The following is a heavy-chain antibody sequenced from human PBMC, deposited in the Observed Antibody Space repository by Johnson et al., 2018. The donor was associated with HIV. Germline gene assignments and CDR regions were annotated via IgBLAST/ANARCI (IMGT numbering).Heavy chain of an antibody. J-gene: IGHJ3*02. CDR3: ARGIPTLPLTGTRGFDI. CDR1: GFTFSNYA. V-gene: IGHV3-64*01. D-gene: IGHD1-20*01. CDR2: ISSNGGRT. Sequence: VQLVESGGGLVQSGGSLRLSCTPSGFTFSNYAIYWVRQAPGKGLEYVSSISSNGGRTYYANSVKGRFTVSRDNSNNTLYLQMGSLRAEDMAVYYCARGIPTLPLTGTRGFDIWGQGTMVTVSS.